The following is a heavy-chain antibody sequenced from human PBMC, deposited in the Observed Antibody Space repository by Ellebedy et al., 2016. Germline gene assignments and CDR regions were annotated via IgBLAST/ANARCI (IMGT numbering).Heavy chain of an antibody. J-gene: IGHJ6*02. D-gene: IGHD3-16*01. Sequence: GGSLRLSCVASGFNFDDYAMHWVRRAPGKGLEWVSGISWNSGSIGYADSVKGRFTISRDNAKNSLYLEMNSLRAEDTALYYCAKDKMMGYYYYGMDVWGQGTTVTVSS. V-gene: IGHV3-9*01. CDR1: GFNFDDYA. CDR3: AKDKMMGYYYYGMDV. CDR2: ISWNSGSI.